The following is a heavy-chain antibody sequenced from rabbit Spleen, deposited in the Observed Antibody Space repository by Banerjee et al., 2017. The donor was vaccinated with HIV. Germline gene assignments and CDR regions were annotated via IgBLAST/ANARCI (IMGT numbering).Heavy chain of an antibody. CDR1: AIDFSNYA. Sequence: QELVESGGGLVQAGQSLKLSCKASAIDFSNYAIAWVRQAPGKGLEWIAYICPGFGVTNYADSVKGRFTISRDNAQNTVFLQLNSLTAADTAAYFCVREVYHILNLWGQGTLVTVS. CDR3: VREVYHILNL. V-gene: IGHV1S7*01. J-gene: IGHJ4*01. D-gene: IGHD1-1*01. CDR2: ICPGFGVT.